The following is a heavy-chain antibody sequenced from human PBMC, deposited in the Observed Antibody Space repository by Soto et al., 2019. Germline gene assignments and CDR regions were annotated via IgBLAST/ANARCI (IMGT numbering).Heavy chain of an antibody. CDR1: GFTFGNYW. CDR2: IKPDGGEQ. V-gene: IGHV3-7*04. CDR3: ARGHSNSCDY. J-gene: IGHJ4*02. D-gene: IGHD5-18*01. Sequence: EVQLVESGGGLVQPGGFLRLSCEASGFTFGNYWMNWVCQTPGKGLEWVANIKPDGGEQYYVDSVKGRFTISRDNAKDSLYLQMSSLRGDDTAVYYCARGHSNSCDYWGQGTLVTVSS.